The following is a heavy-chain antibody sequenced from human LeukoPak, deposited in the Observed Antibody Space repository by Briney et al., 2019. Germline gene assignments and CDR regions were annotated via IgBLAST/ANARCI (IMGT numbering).Heavy chain of an antibody. Sequence: SETLSLTCTVSGXSISSYYWSWIRQPPGKGLEWIGYIYYSGTTNYNPSLESRATISVDTSKNQFSLNLTSMTAADTAVYFCARGPSWTRGYFDYWGQGTLVTVSS. CDR3: ARGPSWTRGYFDY. CDR2: IYYSGTT. V-gene: IGHV4-59*01. CDR1: GXSISSYY. J-gene: IGHJ4*02. D-gene: IGHD2-2*01.